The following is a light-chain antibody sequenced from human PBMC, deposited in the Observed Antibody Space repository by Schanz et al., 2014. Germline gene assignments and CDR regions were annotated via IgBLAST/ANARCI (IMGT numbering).Light chain of an antibody. J-gene: IGKJ1*01. CDR3: QQYGSSFGT. CDR2: GAS. CDR1: QSVSSK. V-gene: IGKV3-20*01. Sequence: EIVMTQSPVTLSVSPGERATLSCRASQSVSSKLAWYQQKPGQAPRLLISGASSRATGIPDRFSGSGSGTDFTLTISRLEPEDFAVYYCQQYGSSFGTFGQGTEVEIK.